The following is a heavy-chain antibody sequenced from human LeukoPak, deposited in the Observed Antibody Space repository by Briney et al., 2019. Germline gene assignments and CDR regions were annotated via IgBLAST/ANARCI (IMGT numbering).Heavy chain of an antibody. CDR3: AKTDYDILTGYYFGWFDP. CDR2: IIPIFGTA. J-gene: IGHJ5*02. Sequence: SVKVSCKASGGTFSSYATSWVRQAPGQGLEWMGGIIPIFGTANYAQKFQGRVTITADESTSTAYMELSSLRSEDTAVYFRAKTDYDILTGYYFGWFDPWGQGTLVTVSS. CDR1: GGTFSSYA. V-gene: IGHV1-69*13. D-gene: IGHD3-9*01.